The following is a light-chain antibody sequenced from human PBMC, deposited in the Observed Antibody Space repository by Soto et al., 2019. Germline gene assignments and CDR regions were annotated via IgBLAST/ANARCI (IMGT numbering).Light chain of an antibody. CDR3: QQYFSYPLT. CDR2: TAS. CDR1: QGISSH. V-gene: IGKV1-8*01. J-gene: IGKJ4*01. Sequence: AIRMTQSPSSFSASTGDRVTITCRASQGISSHLAWYQVKPGKAPMLMIYTASYLESGAPSRCSSSGSGTDCPLTFISLQYEDFALYFCQQYFSYPLTFGGGTKCEIK.